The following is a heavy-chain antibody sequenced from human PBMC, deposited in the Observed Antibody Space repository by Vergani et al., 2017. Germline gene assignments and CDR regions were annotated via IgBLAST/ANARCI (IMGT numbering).Heavy chain of an antibody. V-gene: IGHV4-61*02. Sequence: QVQLQESGPGLVKPSQSLSLTCTVSGGSISGVSYYLSWVRQPAGRGLEWIGRIYPNGNGNYNESLRSRLTMSIDTSRSQFSLSLGSVTAADTAVYYCARGNCGVNCPKYNWLAPWGRGILVTVSS. CDR2: IYPNGNG. D-gene: IGHD2-21*01. CDR3: ARGNCGVNCPKYNWLAP. CDR1: GGSISGVSYY. J-gene: IGHJ5*02.